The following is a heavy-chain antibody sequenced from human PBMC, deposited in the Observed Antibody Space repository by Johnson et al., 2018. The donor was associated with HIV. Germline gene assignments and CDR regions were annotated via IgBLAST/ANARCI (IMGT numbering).Heavy chain of an antibody. J-gene: IGHJ3*01. Sequence: VQLVESGGGMVQPGGSLRLSCAVSGFTFDNYAMHWVRQAPGKGLEWVSLISWDGGNSYYADSVQGRFTISRDNSKNTLYLQINSLKTEDTGVYYCAKERAIGYHLAAFDFWGQGTLVTVSS. CDR2: ISWDGGNS. D-gene: IGHD3-22*01. CDR1: GFTFDNYA. V-gene: IGHV3-43D*03. CDR3: AKERAIGYHLAAFDF.